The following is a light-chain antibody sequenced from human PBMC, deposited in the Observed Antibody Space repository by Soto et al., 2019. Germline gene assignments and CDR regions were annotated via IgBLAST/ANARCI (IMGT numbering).Light chain of an antibody. CDR1: EFVSSF. CDR2: GAS. V-gene: IGKV3-15*01. J-gene: IGKJ2*01. CDR3: QQYNNWPYT. Sequence: EIVMTQAPATLSVSPGERATLSCRAREFVSSFLAWYQQKPGQSPMLLIYGASTRSTGIPDRFSGSGSATEFTLTISSLQSEDFAVYFCQQYNNWPYTFGQGTKLEIK.